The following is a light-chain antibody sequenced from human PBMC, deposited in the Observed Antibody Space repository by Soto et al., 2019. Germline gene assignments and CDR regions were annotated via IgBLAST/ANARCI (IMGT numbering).Light chain of an antibody. CDR3: QQYYDTPLT. V-gene: IGKV4-1*01. CDR2: WAS. Sequence: DIVLTQSPDSLAVSLGERATINCKSSQSVLYSSNNKNYLAWYQQKPGQTPKLPIYWASTRESGVPDRFSGSGSGTDFTLTISSLQAEDVAVYYCQQYYDTPLTFGPGTKVDIK. CDR1: QSVLYSSNNKNY. J-gene: IGKJ3*01.